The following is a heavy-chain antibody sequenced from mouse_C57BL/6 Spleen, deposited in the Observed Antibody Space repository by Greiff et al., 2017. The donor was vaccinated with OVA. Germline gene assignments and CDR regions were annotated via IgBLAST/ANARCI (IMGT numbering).Heavy chain of an antibody. CDR1: GYSFTDYH. Sequence: EVQLQQSGPELVKPGASVQISCKASGYSFTDYHMTWVKQSHGKSLEWIGVINTNYGTTSYNQKLKGKATLTVDQSSSTANMQLNSLIAEYSAVDDCARGRPYRDGDYFDYWGQGTTLTVSS. V-gene: IGHV1-39*01. CDR2: INTNYGTT. D-gene: IGHD2-10*01. J-gene: IGHJ2*01. CDR3: ARGRPYRDGDYFDY.